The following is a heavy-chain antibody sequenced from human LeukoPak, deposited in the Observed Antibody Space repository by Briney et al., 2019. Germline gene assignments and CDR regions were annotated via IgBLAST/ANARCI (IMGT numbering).Heavy chain of an antibody. Sequence: GGSLRLSCAASGFTFADHGMNWVRQGPGKGLEWVSGLSWNADITGYADSVKGRFAISRDNAKNSLYLQMNSLRAEDTAVYYCAKDQEEVAGTFDYWGQGTLVTVSS. J-gene: IGHJ4*02. D-gene: IGHD6-19*01. V-gene: IGHV3-20*04. CDR1: GFTFADHG. CDR2: LSWNADIT. CDR3: AKDQEEVAGTFDY.